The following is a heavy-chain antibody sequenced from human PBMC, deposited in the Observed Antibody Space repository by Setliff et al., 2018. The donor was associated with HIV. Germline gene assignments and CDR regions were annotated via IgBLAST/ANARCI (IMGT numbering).Heavy chain of an antibody. D-gene: IGHD6-13*01. Sequence: ASVKVSCKTSGGSFDMHTISWVRQAPGQGLEFVGRIIPIIDTTNYAQKFQGRVTITADKSANTTYMELRSLRSEDTAIYYCATMSRSSRNWAIFDYRGQGVLVTVSS. CDR2: IIPIIDTT. CDR3: ATMSRSSRNWAIFDY. J-gene: IGHJ4*02. V-gene: IGHV1-69*08. CDR1: GGSFDMHT.